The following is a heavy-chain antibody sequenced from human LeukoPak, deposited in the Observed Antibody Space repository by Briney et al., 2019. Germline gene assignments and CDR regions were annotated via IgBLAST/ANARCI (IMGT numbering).Heavy chain of an antibody. CDR1: GFTFSRYW. V-gene: IGHV3-74*01. CDR2: INGDGSTT. Sequence: GSLRLSCAASGFTFSRYWMHCVRQAPGKGLVWVSRINGDGSTTSYADSVKGGFTISRDNAKNTLYLQTNSLRAEDTAVYSCATGNYYDRRGYSTFGHWGQGTLVTVSS. CDR3: ATGNYYDRRGYSTFGH. D-gene: IGHD3-22*01. J-gene: IGHJ1*01.